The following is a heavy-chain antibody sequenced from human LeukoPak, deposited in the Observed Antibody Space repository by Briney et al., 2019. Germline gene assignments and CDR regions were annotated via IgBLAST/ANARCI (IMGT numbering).Heavy chain of an antibody. CDR2: VNHSRYT. V-gene: IGHV4-34*01. D-gene: IGHD4-17*01. Sequence: PSETLSLTCAVSGVSFSTYYWSWIRQSPEKGLEWIGEVNHSRYTNYNPSLKSRVTISVDTSKNQFSLRLNSVTAADTAVYYCARQLYGSDYWGQGTLVTVS. CDR3: ARQLYGSDY. J-gene: IGHJ4*02. CDR1: GVSFSTYY.